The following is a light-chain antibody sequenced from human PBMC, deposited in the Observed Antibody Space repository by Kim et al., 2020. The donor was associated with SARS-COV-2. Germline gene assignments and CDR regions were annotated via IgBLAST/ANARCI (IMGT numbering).Light chain of an antibody. J-gene: IGKJ5*01. CDR3: QQYHNLPIT. CDR1: QDISNY. Sequence: EIQLTQSPHSLPASIGDRVTISCQASQDISNYLNWYQQKPGQVPRALIFDASNLATGVPSRFSAGGSGTTFTFTISSLQPEDIATYYCQQYHNLPITFGQGTRLELN. CDR2: DAS. V-gene: IGKV1-33*01.